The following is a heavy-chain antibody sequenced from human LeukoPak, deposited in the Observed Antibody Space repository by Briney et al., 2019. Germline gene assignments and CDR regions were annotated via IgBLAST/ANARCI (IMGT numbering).Heavy chain of an antibody. J-gene: IGHJ6*03. CDR3: AKVTYYYDSSGYRRYYYYYMDV. D-gene: IGHD3-22*01. Sequence: GGSLRLSCAASGFTFSDYNMRWIRQAPGKGLEWVSSISRSGSTKYYADSVKGRFTISRDNSKNTLYLQMNSLRAEDTAVYYCAKVTYYYDSSGYRRYYYYYMDVWGKGTTVTVSS. CDR1: GFTFSDYN. CDR2: ISRSGSTK. V-gene: IGHV3-11*01.